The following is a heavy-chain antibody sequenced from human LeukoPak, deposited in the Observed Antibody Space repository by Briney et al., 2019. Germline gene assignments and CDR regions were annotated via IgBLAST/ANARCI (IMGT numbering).Heavy chain of an antibody. CDR3: ARLSQTPDYYTLGGYYYLGY. V-gene: IGHV1-8*01. CDR2: MNPNTGRT. D-gene: IGHD3-10*01. Sequence: VASVKVSCKASRYTFTSYDINWVREAAGHGLEWMGWMNPNTGRTGYAQKFQGRITMTRDTSINTAYMELTNLRSEDTAIYYCARLSQTPDYYTLGGYYYLGYWGQGTPDTVSS. CDR1: RYTFTSYD. J-gene: IGHJ4*02.